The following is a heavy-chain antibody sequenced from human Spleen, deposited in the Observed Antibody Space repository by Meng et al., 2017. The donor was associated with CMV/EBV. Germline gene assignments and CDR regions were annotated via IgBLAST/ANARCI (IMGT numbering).Heavy chain of an antibody. V-gene: IGHV1-46*01. Sequence: ASVKVSCKASGYTFTSYYMHWVRQAPGQGLEWMGIINPSGGSTSYAQKFQGRVTMTRDTSTSTVYMELSSLRSEDTAVYYCAQSDYSNYGGWVLWGQGTLVTVSS. D-gene: IGHD4-11*01. CDR3: AQSDYSNYGGWVL. CDR1: GYTFTSYY. CDR2: INPSGGST. J-gene: IGHJ4*02.